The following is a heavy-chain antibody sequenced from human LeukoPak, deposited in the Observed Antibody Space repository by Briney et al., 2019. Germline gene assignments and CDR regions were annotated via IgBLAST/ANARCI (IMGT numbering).Heavy chain of an antibody. V-gene: IGHV3-23*01. D-gene: IGHD3-10*01. CDR3: AKGGRYYYGSGSYAFDI. CDR1: GLTFSSYA. J-gene: IGHJ3*02. Sequence: GGSLRLSCAASGLTFSSYAMSWVRQAPGKGLEWVSAISGSGGSTYYADSVKGRFTISRDNSKNTLYLQMNSLRAEDTAVYYCAKGGRYYYGSGSYAFDIWGQGTMVTVSS. CDR2: ISGSGGST.